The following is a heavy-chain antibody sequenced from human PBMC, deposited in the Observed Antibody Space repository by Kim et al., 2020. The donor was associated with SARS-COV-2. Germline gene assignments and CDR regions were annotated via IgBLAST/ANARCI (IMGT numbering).Heavy chain of an antibody. CDR2: IYYSGST. CDR1: GGSISSYY. V-gene: IGHV4-59*13. J-gene: IGHJ4*01. CDR3: ARDDGRDHSSPLDFRY. Sequence: SETLSLTCAVSGGSISSYYWSWIRQPPGKGPEWIGYIYYSGSTNYNPSLKSRVTISVDTSQKHFSLKLSSVTAADTAVYYCARDDGRDHSSPLDFRYWG. D-gene: IGHD4-4*01.